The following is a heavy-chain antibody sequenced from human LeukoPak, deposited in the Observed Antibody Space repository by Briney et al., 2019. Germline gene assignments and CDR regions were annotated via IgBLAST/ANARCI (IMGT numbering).Heavy chain of an antibody. CDR2: TSGSGATT. D-gene: IGHD1-1*01. Sequence: PGGSLRLSCAASGXTFSNHAVSWVRQAPGKGLEWVSATSGSGATTYYADSVKGRFTVSKDNSKNTLYLQMNSLRAEDTAVYYCAKDVQSWPTYFDYWGQGTLVTVSS. J-gene: IGHJ4*02. CDR3: AKDVQSWPTYFDY. V-gene: IGHV3-23*01. CDR1: GXTFSNHA.